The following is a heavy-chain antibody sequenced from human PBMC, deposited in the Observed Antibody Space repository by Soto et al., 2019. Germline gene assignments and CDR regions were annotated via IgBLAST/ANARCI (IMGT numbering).Heavy chain of an antibody. CDR2: ISAYNGNT. V-gene: IGHV1-18*01. CDR3: AIVVSRYDILSGYSHYDAFDI. Sequence: APLKVSCKASGYTFTSDGISWVRQAPGQGLERMGWISAYNGNTNYAQKLQGRVTMTTDTSTSTAYMELRSLRSDDTAVYYCAIVVSRYDILSGYSHYDAFDIWGQGTMVTVSS. J-gene: IGHJ3*02. CDR1: GYTFTSDG. D-gene: IGHD3-9*01.